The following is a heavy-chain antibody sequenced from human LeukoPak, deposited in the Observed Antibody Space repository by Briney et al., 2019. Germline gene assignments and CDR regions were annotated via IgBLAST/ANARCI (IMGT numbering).Heavy chain of an antibody. V-gene: IGHV3-30*18. Sequence: GRSLRLSCAASGFTFSSYGMHWVRQAPGKGLEWMAFISYDGRNKYYADSVKGRFTISRDNSKNTLYLQMNSLRVEDTAVYYCVNVVAATDYYYYGMDVWGQGTTVTVSS. D-gene: IGHD2-15*01. CDR3: VNVVAATDYYYYGMDV. J-gene: IGHJ6*02. CDR2: ISYDGRNK. CDR1: GFTFSSYG.